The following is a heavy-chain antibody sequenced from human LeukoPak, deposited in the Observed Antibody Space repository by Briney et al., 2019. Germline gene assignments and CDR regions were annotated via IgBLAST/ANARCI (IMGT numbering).Heavy chain of an antibody. J-gene: IGHJ4*02. CDR1: GFTFSSNY. Sequence: GGSLRLSCAASGFTFSSNYMSWVRQAPGKGLEWVSVIYSGGSTYYADSVKGRFTISRDNSKNTLYLQMNSLRAEDTAMYYCASSTGIQFTTAFDYWGQGTLVTVSS. CDR3: ASSTGIQFTTAFDY. V-gene: IGHV3-53*01. CDR2: IYSGGST. D-gene: IGHD5-18*01.